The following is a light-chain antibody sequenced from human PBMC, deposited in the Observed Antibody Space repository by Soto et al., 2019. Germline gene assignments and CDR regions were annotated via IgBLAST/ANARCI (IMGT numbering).Light chain of an antibody. CDR2: GAS. Sequence: EIVMTQSPATLSVSPGERATHSCRASQGVSSKLAWYQQQPGQAPRLLIYGASTRATGIPARFSGGVSGTEFTLTITSLQSEDFAVYWCQQYSNWPLSFGPGTRLAIK. CDR3: QQYSNWPLS. V-gene: IGKV3-15*01. CDR1: QGVSSK. J-gene: IGKJ5*01.